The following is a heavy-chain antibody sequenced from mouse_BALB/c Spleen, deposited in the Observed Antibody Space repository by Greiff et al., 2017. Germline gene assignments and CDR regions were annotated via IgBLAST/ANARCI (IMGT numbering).Heavy chain of an antibody. V-gene: IGHV7-3*02. CDR2: IRNKANGYTT. D-gene: IGHD1-1*01. J-gene: IGHJ4*01. CDR1: GFTFTDYY. Sequence: EVMLVESGGGLVQPGGSLRLSCATSGFTFTDYYMSWVRQPPGKALEWLGFIRNKANGYTTEYSASVKGRFTISRDNSQSILYLQMNTLRAEDSATYYCARVILYYYGSSFYAMDYWGQGTSVTVSS. CDR3: ARVILYYYGSSFYAMDY.